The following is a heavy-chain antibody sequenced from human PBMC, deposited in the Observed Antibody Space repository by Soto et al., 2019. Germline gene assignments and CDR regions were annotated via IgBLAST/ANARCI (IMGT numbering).Heavy chain of an antibody. CDR1: GYSFTSYW. V-gene: IGHV5-51*01. J-gene: IGHJ6*02. Sequence: GESLKISCKGSGYSFTSYWIGWVRQMPGKGLEWMGIIYPGDSDTRYSPSFPGQVTISADKSISTAYLQWSSLKASDTAMYYCPRHNYSVSGSYGDARDGMDVWGRGTTVTVSS. CDR2: IYPGDSDT. CDR3: PRHNYSVSGSYGDARDGMDV. D-gene: IGHD3-10*01.